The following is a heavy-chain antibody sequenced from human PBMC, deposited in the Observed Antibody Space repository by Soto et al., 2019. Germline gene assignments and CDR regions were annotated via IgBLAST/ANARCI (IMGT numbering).Heavy chain of an antibody. CDR3: ARDLFSDYSSGWYYYYGMDV. CDR1: GYTFTSYG. Sequence: GASVKVSCKASGYTFTSYGISWVRQAPGQGLEWMGWISAYNGNTNYAQKLQGRVTMTTDTSTSTAYMELRSLRSDDTAVYYCARDLFSDYSSGWYYYYGMDVWGQGTTVTVSS. V-gene: IGHV1-18*04. D-gene: IGHD6-19*01. J-gene: IGHJ6*02. CDR2: ISAYNGNT.